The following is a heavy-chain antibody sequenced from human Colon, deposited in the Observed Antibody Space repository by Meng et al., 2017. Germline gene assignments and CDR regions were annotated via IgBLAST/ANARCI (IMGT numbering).Heavy chain of an antibody. CDR1: GGSISSGDYY. D-gene: IGHD1-1*01. Sequence: QSQLQESGPGLVKPSEALSLTCSVSGGSISSGDYYWSWIRQPPGKGLEWIGYIYYSGSTYYNPSLKNRLTISVDASQKQFSLRLTSVTAADTAVYYCVRENWKSTVDYSGQGTLVTVSS. CDR2: IYYSGST. V-gene: IGHV4-30-4*01. J-gene: IGHJ4*02. CDR3: VRENWKSTVDY.